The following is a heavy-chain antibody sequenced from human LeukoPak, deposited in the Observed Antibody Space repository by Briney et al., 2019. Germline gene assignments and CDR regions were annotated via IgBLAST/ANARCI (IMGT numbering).Heavy chain of an antibody. D-gene: IGHD6-19*01. CDR3: AKVRGGWRFDY. V-gene: IGHV3-23*01. CDR1: GFTFTTYA. Sequence: GGSLRLSCAASGFTFTTYAMSWVRQAPGKVLEWVSGITDSGGSTYYADSVKGRFTISRDNSKNTLYLQMNSLRADDTAVYYCAKVRGGWRFDYWGQGTLVTVSS. CDR2: ITDSGGST. J-gene: IGHJ4*02.